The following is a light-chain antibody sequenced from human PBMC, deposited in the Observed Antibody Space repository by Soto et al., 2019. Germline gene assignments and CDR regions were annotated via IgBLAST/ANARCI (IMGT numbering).Light chain of an antibody. V-gene: IGKV3-15*01. CDR1: QSISSN. CDR2: GAS. J-gene: IGKJ1*01. Sequence: EIVMTQSPATLSVSPGERATLSCRARQSISSNLAWYQHKPGQAPRLLIYGASTRATGIPARFSGSGSGTEFPSTISRLPFEDFAVYYCQQYNSWPPWTFGQGTKVEIK. CDR3: QQYNSWPPWT.